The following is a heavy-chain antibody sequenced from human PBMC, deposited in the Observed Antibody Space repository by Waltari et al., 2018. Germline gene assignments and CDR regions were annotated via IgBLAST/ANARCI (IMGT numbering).Heavy chain of an antibody. J-gene: IGHJ4*02. CDR2: IRYDGSNK. V-gene: IGHV3-30*02. D-gene: IGHD6-13*01. Sequence: QVQLVESGGGVVQPGGSLRLSCAASGFTFSSYGMHWVRQAPGKGLEWVAIIRYDGSNKYYADSVKGRFTISRDNSKNTLYLQMNSLRAEDTAVYYCAPPLIAAAGKADYWGQGTLVTVSS. CDR1: GFTFSSYG. CDR3: APPLIAAAGKADY.